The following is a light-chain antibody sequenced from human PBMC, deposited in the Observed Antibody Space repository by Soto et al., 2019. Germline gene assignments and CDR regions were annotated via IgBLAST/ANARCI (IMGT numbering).Light chain of an antibody. Sequence: DIQMTQSPSSLSASVGDTVTITCRASQGIIDYLAWYQQRPGKAPTLLIYAASTLHTGVPSRFSGSVAGTELSLTIGSLQPEDVATYFCQKEDTAPQTFGPGTKV. J-gene: IGKJ1*01. V-gene: IGKV1-27*01. CDR1: QGIIDY. CDR2: AAS. CDR3: QKEDTAPQT.